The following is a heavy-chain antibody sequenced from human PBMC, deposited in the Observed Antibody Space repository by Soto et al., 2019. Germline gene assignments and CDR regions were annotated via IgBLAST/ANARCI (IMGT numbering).Heavy chain of an antibody. CDR1: GGSISSSSYY. J-gene: IGHJ3*02. CDR3: ARRPYCSSTSCYPHAAFDI. CDR2: IYYSGST. V-gene: IGHV4-39*01. D-gene: IGHD2-2*01. Sequence: TLSLTCTVSGGSISSSSYYWGWIRQPPGKGLEWIGSIYYSGSTYYNPSLKSRVTISVDTSKNQFSLKLSSVTAADTAVYYCARRPYCSSTSCYPHAAFDIWGQGTMVTVSS.